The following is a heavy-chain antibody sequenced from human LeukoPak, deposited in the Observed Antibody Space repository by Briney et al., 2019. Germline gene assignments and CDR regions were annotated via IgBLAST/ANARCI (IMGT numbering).Heavy chain of an antibody. D-gene: IGHD1-26*01. J-gene: IGHJ3*02. CDR3: ATHLSGWKERDAFDI. Sequence: QPGGSLRLSCAASGFTSSSYAMSWVRQAPGKGLEWVSAISGSGGSTYYADSVKGRFTISRDNSKNTLYLQMNSLRAEDTAVYYCATHLSGWKERDAFDIWGQGTMVTVSS. CDR2: ISGSGGST. CDR1: GFTSSSYA. V-gene: IGHV3-23*01.